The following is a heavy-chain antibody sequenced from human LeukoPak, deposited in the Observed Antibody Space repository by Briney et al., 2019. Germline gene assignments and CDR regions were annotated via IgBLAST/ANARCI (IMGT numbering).Heavy chain of an antibody. V-gene: IGHV3-23*01. D-gene: IGHD3-10*01. Sequence: PPGSLRLSCAASGFTFSSYAMSWVRQAPGKGLEWVSGISGSGGSTYYADSVKGRFTISRDNSKNTLYLQMNSLRAEDTAVYYCAKDQVVRGVTGWFDPWGQGTLVPVSS. CDR3: AKDQVVRGVTGWFDP. J-gene: IGHJ5*02. CDR1: GFTFSSYA. CDR2: ISGSGGST.